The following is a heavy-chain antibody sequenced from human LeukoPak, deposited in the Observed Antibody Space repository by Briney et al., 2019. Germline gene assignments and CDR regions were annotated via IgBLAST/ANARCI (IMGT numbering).Heavy chain of an antibody. V-gene: IGHV1-18*01. J-gene: IGHJ5*02. D-gene: IGHD2-15*01. CDR1: GYTFTSYG. CDR3: ARDLLGYCSGGSCPNWFDP. Sequence: ASVKVSCKASGYTFTSYGISWVRQAPGQGLEWMGWISAYNGNTNYAQKLQGRVTMTTDTSTRTAYMELRSLRSDDTAVYYCARDLLGYCSGGSCPNWFDPWGQGTLVTVSS. CDR2: ISAYNGNT.